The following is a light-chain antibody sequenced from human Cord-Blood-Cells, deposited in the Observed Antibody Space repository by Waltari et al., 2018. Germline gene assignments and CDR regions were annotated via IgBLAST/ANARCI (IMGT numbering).Light chain of an antibody. CDR1: QGFSSN. V-gene: IGKV3-15*01. CDR2: GAS. Sequence: EIVMTKSQATLSVSPGERAPLPCRASQGFSSNLAWYQQKPGQAPRLLIYGASTRATGIPARFSGSGSGTEFTLTISSLQSEDFAVYYCQQYNNWPPWTFGQGTKVEIK. J-gene: IGKJ1*01. CDR3: QQYNNWPPWT.